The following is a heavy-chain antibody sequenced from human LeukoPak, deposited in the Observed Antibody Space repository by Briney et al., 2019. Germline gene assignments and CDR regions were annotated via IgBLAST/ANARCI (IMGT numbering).Heavy chain of an antibody. CDR3: ARDRLPPPGVYCFDP. CDR2: ISSDGNHK. V-gene: IGHV3-30-3*01. D-gene: IGHD5-12*01. Sequence: GGSLRLSCVVSGINFADYAMHWVRQAPGQGLEWVAAISSDGNHKHFADSVKGRFTISRDNSKNTLFLQMNSLRPEDTAVYYCARDRLPPPGVYCFDPWGQGTLVTVSS. J-gene: IGHJ5*02. CDR1: GINFADYA.